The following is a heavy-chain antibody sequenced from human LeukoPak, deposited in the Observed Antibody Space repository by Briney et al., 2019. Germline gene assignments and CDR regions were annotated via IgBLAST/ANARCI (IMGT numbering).Heavy chain of an antibody. V-gene: IGHV3-23*01. CDR2: ISGSGGST. CDR1: GFTFSGYA. Sequence: GGSLRLSCAASGFTFSGYAMSWVRQAPGKGLEWVSAISGSGGSTYYADSVKGRFTISRDNSKNTLYLQMNSLRAEDTAVYYCAKDVKAMVRGVPHDYWGQGTLVTVSS. D-gene: IGHD3-10*01. CDR3: AKDVKAMVRGVPHDY. J-gene: IGHJ4*02.